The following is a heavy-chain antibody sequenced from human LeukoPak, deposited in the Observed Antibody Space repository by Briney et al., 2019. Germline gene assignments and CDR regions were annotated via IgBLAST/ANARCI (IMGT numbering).Heavy chain of an antibody. CDR2: IRYDGSNK. D-gene: IGHD3-9*01. CDR3: ARDPSIRYFDWLLPMYYFDY. J-gene: IGHJ4*02. V-gene: IGHV3-30*02. Sequence: PGGSLRLSCAASGFTFSSYGMHWVRQAPGKGLEWVAFIRYDGSNKYYADSVKGRFTISRDNAKNSLYLQMNSLRAEDTAVYYCARDPSIRYFDWLLPMYYFDYWGQGTLVTVSS. CDR1: GFTFSSYG.